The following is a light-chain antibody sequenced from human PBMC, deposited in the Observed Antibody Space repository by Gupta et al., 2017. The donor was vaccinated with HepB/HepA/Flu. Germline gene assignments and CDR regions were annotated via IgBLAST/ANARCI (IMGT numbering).Light chain of an antibody. CDR3: CSYTPTNTRV. CDR1: NSDIGYYNY. Sequence: QSALTQPRSVSGSPGQSVTISCTGTNSDIGYYNYVSWYHPHPGNTPKLIVYDVTKRTSGVPDRFSGFKSANTASLTISGLHAEEEADYYCCSYTPTNTRVFGTGTKVTVL. J-gene: IGLJ1*01. V-gene: IGLV2-11*01. CDR2: DVT.